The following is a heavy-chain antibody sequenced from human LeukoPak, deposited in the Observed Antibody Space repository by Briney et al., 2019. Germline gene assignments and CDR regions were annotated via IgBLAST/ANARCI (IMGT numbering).Heavy chain of an antibody. J-gene: IGHJ3*01. CDR2: INPNRGGT. CDR3: ARDVDHDDSTGKGLVDF. V-gene: IGHV1-2*02. Sequence: ASVKVSCKASGYIFTGYYMHWVRQAPGQGLEWMGWINPNRGGTNYAQKFQGRVTMTRDTSINTAYMELSRLTSDDTAPYYCARDVDHDDSTGKGLVDFWGQGTMVTVSS. CDR1: GYIFTGYY. D-gene: IGHD4-11*01.